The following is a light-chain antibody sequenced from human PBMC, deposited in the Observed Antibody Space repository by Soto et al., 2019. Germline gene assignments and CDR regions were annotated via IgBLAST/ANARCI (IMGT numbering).Light chain of an antibody. CDR2: EVS. Sequence: QSVLTQPASVSGSPGQSITISCTVGSYNFVSWYQQHPGKAPKVLIYEVSKRPSGVSDRFSGSKSGNTASLTTSGLQAEDEADYYCCSDAGRSTYVFGTGTKVTVL. J-gene: IGLJ1*01. CDR3: CSDAGRSTYV. V-gene: IGLV2-23*02. CDR1: GSYNF.